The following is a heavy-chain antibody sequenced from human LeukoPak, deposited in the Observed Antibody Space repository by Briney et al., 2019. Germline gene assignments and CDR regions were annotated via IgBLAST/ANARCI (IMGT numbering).Heavy chain of an antibody. D-gene: IGHD6-13*01. CDR2: ISYDGSNK. J-gene: IGHJ4*02. Sequence: GGSLRLSCAASGFTFRNCAMHWVRQAPGKGLEWVAVISYDGSNKYYADSVKGRFTISRDNSKNTLYLQMNSLRAEDTAVYYCASARSYSSSWQYFDYWGQGTLVTVSS. CDR3: ASARSYSSSWQYFDY. V-gene: IGHV3-30*19. CDR1: GFTFRNCA.